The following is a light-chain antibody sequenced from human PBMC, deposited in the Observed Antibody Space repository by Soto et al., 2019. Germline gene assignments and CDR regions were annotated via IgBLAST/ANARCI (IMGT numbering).Light chain of an antibody. V-gene: IGKV1-39*01. Sequence: IQLTQSPSSLSASVGDRVTVTCRASQGISKWLAWYQQKPGKGPNLLIYSASTLQRGVPSRFSGSGSGTDFTLTVSGLQPEDFGTYYCQQTYTLPLTFGPGTKVDIK. CDR3: QQTYTLPLT. CDR1: QGISKW. J-gene: IGKJ3*01. CDR2: SAS.